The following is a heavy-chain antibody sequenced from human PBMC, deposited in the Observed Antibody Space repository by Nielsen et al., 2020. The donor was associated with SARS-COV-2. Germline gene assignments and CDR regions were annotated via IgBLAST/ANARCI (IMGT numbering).Heavy chain of an antibody. V-gene: IGHV1-18*01. CDR2: ISASSGNT. CDR3: ARDLWWELPDF. CDR1: GYTFTNYG. Sequence: ASVKVSCKASGYTFTNYGITWVRQAPGQGLEILGWISASSGNTNYAPKLLGRVTMTTDTSTSTAYIELRSLTYADTAVYYCARDLWWELPDFWGQGTLVTVSS. J-gene: IGHJ4*02. D-gene: IGHD1-26*01.